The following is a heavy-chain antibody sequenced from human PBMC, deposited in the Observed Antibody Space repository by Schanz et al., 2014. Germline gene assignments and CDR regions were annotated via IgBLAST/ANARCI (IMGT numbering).Heavy chain of an antibody. CDR2: IIPVLNIA. CDR1: GYTFTNFF. J-gene: IGHJ4*02. V-gene: IGHV1-69*04. D-gene: IGHD2-21*01. Sequence: QVQLVQSGAEVHKPGASLKISCKASGYTFTNFFLHWVRQAPGQGLEWMGKIIPVLNIATYAQRFQGRVSITADTSTTTAYMELSGLRSEDTAVYYCARDRLECGAECYSVEVFEIWGQGTLVIVSS. CDR3: ARDRLECGAECYSVEVFEI.